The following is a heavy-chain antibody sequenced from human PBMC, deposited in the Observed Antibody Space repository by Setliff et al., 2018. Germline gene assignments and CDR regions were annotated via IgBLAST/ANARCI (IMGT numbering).Heavy chain of an antibody. D-gene: IGHD2-2*01. Sequence: ETLSLTSAVCGRSFSTYYWIWVRQPPGKGLEWIGEINHSGSTNYNPSLKSRVTISGDTSKNQFSLKLSSVTAADTAVYYCARGQKEVRVPAATGGAYYYYYGMDVWGQGTTVTVS. J-gene: IGHJ6*02. CDR3: ARGQKEVRVPAATGGAYYYYYGMDV. V-gene: IGHV4-34*01. CDR2: INHSGST. CDR1: GRSFSTYY.